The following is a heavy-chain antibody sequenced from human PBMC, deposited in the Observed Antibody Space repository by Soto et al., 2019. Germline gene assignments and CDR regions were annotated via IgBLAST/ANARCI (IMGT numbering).Heavy chain of an antibody. CDR1: GYTFNTYW. CDR2: IYLGDSDT. V-gene: IGHV5-51*01. D-gene: IGHD3-3*01. J-gene: IGHJ4*02. Sequence: EVQLVQSGAEVKKPGESLKISCKASGYTFNTYWITWVRQMPGKGLEWMGTIYLGDSDTRYNPSFRDQVTISADKSTAPAFLQGSSLKASDTALYYCARHLGDFWGGYDWGQGTLVTASS. CDR3: ARHLGDFWGGYD.